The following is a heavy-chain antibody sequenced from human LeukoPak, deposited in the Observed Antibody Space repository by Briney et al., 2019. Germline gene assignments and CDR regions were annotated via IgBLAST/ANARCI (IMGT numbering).Heavy chain of an antibody. D-gene: IGHD2-21*02. V-gene: IGHV4-34*01. CDR1: GGSFSGYY. J-gene: IGHJ6*02. CDR2: INHSGST. Sequence: SEALSLTCAVYGGSFSGYYWSWIRQPPGKGLEWIGEINHSGSTNYNPSLKSRVTISVDTSKNQFSLKLSSVTAADTAVYYCASSYCGGDCYSEWSYYYGMDVWGQGTTVTVSS. CDR3: ASSYCGGDCYSEWSYYYGMDV.